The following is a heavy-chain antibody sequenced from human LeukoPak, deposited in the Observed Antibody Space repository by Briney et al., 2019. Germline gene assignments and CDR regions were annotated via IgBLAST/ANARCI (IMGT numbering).Heavy chain of an antibody. Sequence: GGSLRLSCAASGFTFSGYGMHWVRQPPGKGLEWVAFIHYDGSDKYYADSAKGRFTISRDNSKNTLYLQMNSLRAEDKAVYYCAKDLGNSFDYWGQGTLVTVSS. J-gene: IGHJ4*02. V-gene: IGHV3-30*02. CDR1: GFTFSGYG. D-gene: IGHD4-23*01. CDR3: AKDLGNSFDY. CDR2: IHYDGSDK.